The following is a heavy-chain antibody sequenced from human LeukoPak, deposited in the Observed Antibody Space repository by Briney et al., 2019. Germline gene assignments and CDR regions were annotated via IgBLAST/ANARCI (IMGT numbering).Heavy chain of an antibody. CDR1: GFTFSSYG. J-gene: IGHJ4*02. Sequence: GGSLRLSCAASGFTFSSYGMSWVRQAPGKGLEWVSAISGSGGSTYDADSVKSRFTISRDNSKSTLYLQMDSLRGEDTAVYYCAKAVVTAFPFDYWGQGTLVTVSS. CDR2: ISGSGGST. D-gene: IGHD2-21*02. CDR3: AKAVVTAFPFDY. V-gene: IGHV3-23*01.